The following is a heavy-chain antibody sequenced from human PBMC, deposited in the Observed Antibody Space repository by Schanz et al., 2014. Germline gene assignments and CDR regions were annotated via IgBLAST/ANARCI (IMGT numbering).Heavy chain of an antibody. CDR2: ISAYNGNT. Sequence: VQLEQSGAEVKKPGSSVKVSCKASGGTFSSFGINWVRQAPGQGLEWMGWISAYNGNTNYAQKLQGRVTMTTDTSTSTAYMELRSLRSEDTAVYYCARGTMPGTFDIWGQGTMXTVSS. CDR1: GGTFSSFG. J-gene: IGHJ3*02. D-gene: IGHD2-2*01. CDR3: ARGTMPGTFDI. V-gene: IGHV1-18*01.